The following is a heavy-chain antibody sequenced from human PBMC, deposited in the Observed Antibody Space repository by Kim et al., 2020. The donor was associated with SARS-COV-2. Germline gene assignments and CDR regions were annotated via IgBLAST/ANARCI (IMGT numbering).Heavy chain of an antibody. CDR1: GFTFSSYA. J-gene: IGHJ4*02. V-gene: IGHV3-30*04. CDR2: ISYDGTNK. CDR3: ARTYSGSYYGDFDY. D-gene: IGHD1-26*01. Sequence: GRSLRLSCAASGFTFSSYAMHWVRQAPGKGLEWVAVISYDGTNKYYADSVKGRFTISRDNSKNTLYLQMNSLRAEDTAVYYCARTYSGSYYGDFDYWGQGTLVTVSS.